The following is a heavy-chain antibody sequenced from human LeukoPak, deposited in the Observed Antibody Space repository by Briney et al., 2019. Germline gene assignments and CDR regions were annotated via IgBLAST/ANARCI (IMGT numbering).Heavy chain of an antibody. D-gene: IGHD3-9*01. V-gene: IGHV3-7*04. CDR3: ARDYISDISTARFDY. J-gene: IGHJ4*02. Sequence: GGSLRLSCAASGFTFSEYWISWVRHAPGKGPDCVANIKHDGSKKFYVASVQGRFTISRDNAKNSLYLQMNSLRVEDTALYYCARDYISDISTARFDYWGQGALVTVSS. CDR2: IKHDGSKK. CDR1: GFTFSEYW.